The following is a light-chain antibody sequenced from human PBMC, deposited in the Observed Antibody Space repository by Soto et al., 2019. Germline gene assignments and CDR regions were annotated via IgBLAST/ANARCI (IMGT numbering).Light chain of an antibody. J-gene: IGKJ1*01. CDR2: AAS. V-gene: IGKV1-27*01. Sequence: DIQMTQSPSSLSASVGDRVAITCRASQDISNYLAWYQQKPGKVPKVLIYAASTLQSGVPSRFSGSGSGTDFTLTITSLQPEDVATYYFQKYNSAPWTFGQGTKVEIK. CDR3: QKYNSAPWT. CDR1: QDISNY.